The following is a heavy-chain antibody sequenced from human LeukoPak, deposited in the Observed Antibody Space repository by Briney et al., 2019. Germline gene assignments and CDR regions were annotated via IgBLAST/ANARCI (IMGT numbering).Heavy chain of an antibody. D-gene: IGHD6-13*01. CDR2: IYYSGST. V-gene: IGHV4-59*08. J-gene: IGHJ5*02. CDR3: ARQSSSWYEINWFDP. CDR1: GGSISSYY. Sequence: SETLSLTCTVSGGSISSYYWSWIRQPPGKELDWIGYIYYSGSTNYNPSLKSRVTISVDTSKNQFSLKLSSVTAADTAVYYCARQSSSWYEINWFDPWGQGTLVTVSS.